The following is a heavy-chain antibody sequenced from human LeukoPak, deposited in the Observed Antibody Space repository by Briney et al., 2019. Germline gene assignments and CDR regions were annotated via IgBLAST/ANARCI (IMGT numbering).Heavy chain of an antibody. CDR1: GGSISSGSYY. V-gene: IGHV4-61*02. CDR2: IYTSGST. Sequence: PSQTLSLTCTVSGGSISSGSYYWSWIRQPAGKGLEWIGRIYTSGSTNYNPSLKSRVTISVDKSKNQFSLKLSSVTAADTAVYYCARAQQLPVRAFDIWGQGTMVTVSS. D-gene: IGHD6-13*01. CDR3: ARAQQLPVRAFDI. J-gene: IGHJ3*02.